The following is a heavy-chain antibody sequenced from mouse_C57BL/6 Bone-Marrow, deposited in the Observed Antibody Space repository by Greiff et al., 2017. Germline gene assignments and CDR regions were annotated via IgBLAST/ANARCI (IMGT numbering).Heavy chain of an antibody. J-gene: IGHJ1*03. CDR1: GFTFSSYG. V-gene: IGHV5-6*01. CDR3: ARSYYGSSPWYFYG. Sequence: EVQGVESGGDLVKPGGSLKLSCAASGFTFSSYGMSWVRQTPDQRLEWVATISSGGSYTYYPDSVKGRFTISRDNAKNTLYLQMSSLKSENTAMYYVARSYYGSSPWYFYGWGTGTTVTVSS. D-gene: IGHD1-1*01. CDR2: ISSGGSYT.